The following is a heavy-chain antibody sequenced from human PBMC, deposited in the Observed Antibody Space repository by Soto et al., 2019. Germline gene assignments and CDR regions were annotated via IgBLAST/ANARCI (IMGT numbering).Heavy chain of an antibody. CDR1: EGTFNSYA. J-gene: IGHJ4*02. D-gene: IGHD6-13*01. CDR3: ASGASRWYPYFFDS. Sequence: QAQVVQSGAEVRKPGSSVKLSCKASEGTFNSYAIAWVRQAPGQGLEWMGGIIPYYNTLNYAQKFQDRVTITADDSTNTFYMELSSLRSDDTAVYFFASGASRWYPYFFDSWAQGTLVTVSS. V-gene: IGHV1-69*01. CDR2: IIPYYNTL.